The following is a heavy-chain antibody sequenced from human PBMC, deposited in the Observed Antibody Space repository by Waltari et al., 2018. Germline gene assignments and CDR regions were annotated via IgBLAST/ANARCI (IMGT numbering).Heavy chain of an antibody. V-gene: IGHV3-23*04. CDR2: ISGRGGST. CDR1: GFTFSSYA. CDR3: AKRNGRRYDLWSGYAHYYFDY. D-gene: IGHD3-3*01. J-gene: IGHJ4*02. Sequence: EVQLVESGGGLVQPGGSLRLSCAASGFTFSSYAMSWVRQAPGKGLEWVSAISGRGGSTDYADSVKGRFTISRDNSKNTLYLQMNSLRAEDTAVYYCAKRNGRRYDLWSGYAHYYFDYWGQGTLVTVS.